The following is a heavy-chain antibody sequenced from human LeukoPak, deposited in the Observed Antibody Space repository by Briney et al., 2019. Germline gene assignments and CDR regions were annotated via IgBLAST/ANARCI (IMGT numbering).Heavy chain of an antibody. Sequence: PSETLSLTCTVSGGSISSGGYYGSWIRQHPGKGLEWIGYIYYSGSTYYNPSLKSRVTISVDPSKNQFSLKLSSVTAADAAVYYCARSYYDSSGFDDAFDIWGQGTMVTVSS. D-gene: IGHD3-22*01. J-gene: IGHJ3*02. CDR3: ARSYYDSSGFDDAFDI. CDR2: IYYSGST. CDR1: GGSISSGGYY. V-gene: IGHV4-31*03.